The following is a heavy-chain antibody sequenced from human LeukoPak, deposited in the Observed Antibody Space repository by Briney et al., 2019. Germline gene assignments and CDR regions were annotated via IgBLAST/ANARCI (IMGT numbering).Heavy chain of an antibody. V-gene: IGHV3-30*04. D-gene: IGHD6-6*01. J-gene: IGHJ4*02. CDR3: ARGLTPYSSSLQPNFDY. CDR1: GFTFSSYA. CDR2: ISYDGSNK. Sequence: PGRSLRLSCAASGFTFSSYAMHWVRQAPGKGLEWVAVISYDGSNKYYADSVKGRFTISRDNSRNTLYLQMNSLRAEDTAVYYCARGLTPYSSSLQPNFDYWGQGTLVTVSS.